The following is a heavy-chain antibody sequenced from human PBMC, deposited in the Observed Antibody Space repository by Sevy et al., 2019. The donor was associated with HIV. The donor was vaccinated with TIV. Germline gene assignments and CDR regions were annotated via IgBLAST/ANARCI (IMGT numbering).Heavy chain of an antibody. D-gene: IGHD2-2*02. V-gene: IGHV1-2*02. Sequence: ASVKVSCETSGYRFTDYYIHWVRQAPGQGLEWMGWINPNSDVTKSAKKFQDRVIMTKDTSISTVYMELRGLTFDDSAVDYCAIDQEFSSTTTCYSGLDHWGHGSLVTVSS. CDR1: GYRFTDYY. CDR2: INPNSDVT. CDR3: AIDQEFSSTTTCYSGLDH. J-gene: IGHJ4*01.